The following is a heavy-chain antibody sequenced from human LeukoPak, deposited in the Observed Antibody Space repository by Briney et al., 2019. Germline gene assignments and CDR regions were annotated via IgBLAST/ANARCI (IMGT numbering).Heavy chain of an antibody. CDR2: IYYSGST. V-gene: IGHV4-31*03. Sequence: PSQTLSLTCTVSGGSISSGGYYWSWIRQHPGKGLEWIGYIYYSGSTYYNPSLKSRVTISVDTSKNQFSLKLSSVTAADTAVYYCARGWGMIVVDYDGAFDIWGQGTLVTVSS. J-gene: IGHJ3*02. CDR3: ARGWGMIVVDYDGAFDI. CDR1: GGSISSGGYY. D-gene: IGHD3-22*01.